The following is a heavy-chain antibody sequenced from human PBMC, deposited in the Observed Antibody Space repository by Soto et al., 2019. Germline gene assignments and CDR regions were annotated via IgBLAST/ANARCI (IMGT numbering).Heavy chain of an antibody. CDR2: ISSTTNYI. CDR3: ARESEDLTSNFDY. V-gene: IGHV3-21*01. Sequence: GGSLRLSCAASGFTFTRYSMNWVRQAPGKGLEWVSSISSTTNYIYYADSMKGRFTVSRDNAKNSVYLEMNSLSAEDTALYYCARESEDLTSNFDYWGQGTLVTV. CDR1: GFTFTRYS. J-gene: IGHJ4*02.